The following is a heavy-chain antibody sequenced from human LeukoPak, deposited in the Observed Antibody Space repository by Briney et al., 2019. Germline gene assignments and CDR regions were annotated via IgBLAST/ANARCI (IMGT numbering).Heavy chain of an antibody. V-gene: IGHV1-69*04. Sequence: GASVKLSCKASGGTISSYAISWVRQAPGQGLEWMGRIIPILGIANYAQKFQGRVTITADKSTSTAYMELSSLRSADTAVYYCASATRSYDDSSGYLDYWGQGALVTVSS. J-gene: IGHJ4*02. CDR1: GGTISSYA. CDR3: ASATRSYDDSSGYLDY. CDR2: IIPILGIA. D-gene: IGHD3-22*01.